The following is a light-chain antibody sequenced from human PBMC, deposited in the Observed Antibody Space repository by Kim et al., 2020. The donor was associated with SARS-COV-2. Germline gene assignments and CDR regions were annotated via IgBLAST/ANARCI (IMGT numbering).Light chain of an antibody. CDR3: KSRDSSGKVV. CDR2: GKN. J-gene: IGLJ2*01. V-gene: IGLV3-19*01. CDR1: SLRRYY. Sequence: SSELTQDPAVSVALGQTVRITCQGDSLRRYYASWYQQKPGQAPVLVIYGKNNRPSGIPDRFSGSSSANTASLTITGAQAEEEADYYCKSRDSSGKVVFGGGTKLTVL.